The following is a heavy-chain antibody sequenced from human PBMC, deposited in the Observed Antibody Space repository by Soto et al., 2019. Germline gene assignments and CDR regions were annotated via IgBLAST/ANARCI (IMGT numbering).Heavy chain of an antibody. Sequence: QVQLQESGPGLVKPSQTLSLTCTVSVGSISSGDYYWSWLRQPPGKGLEWIGYIYYSGSTYYNPSLKSRVTISVDTFKNQFSLKLSSVTAADTAVYYCAREATIAARLDSWGQGTLVTVSS. CDR3: AREATIAARLDS. J-gene: IGHJ4*02. V-gene: IGHV4-30-4*01. CDR1: VGSISSGDYY. D-gene: IGHD6-6*01. CDR2: IYYSGST.